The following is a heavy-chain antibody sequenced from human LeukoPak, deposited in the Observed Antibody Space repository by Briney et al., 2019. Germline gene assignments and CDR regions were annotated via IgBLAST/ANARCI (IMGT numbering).Heavy chain of an antibody. CDR2: IRYDERNK. D-gene: IGHD4-17*01. CDR3: AKGSYGDDPYYFDY. Sequence: GGSLRLSCEASGFTFSSYATHWVRQAPGKGLEWVAFIRYDERNKYYSDSVKGRFTISRDNSKNSLYLQMNSLRAEDTALYYCAKGSYGDDPYYFDYWGQGTLVTVSS. J-gene: IGHJ4*02. CDR1: GFTFSSYA. V-gene: IGHV3-30*02.